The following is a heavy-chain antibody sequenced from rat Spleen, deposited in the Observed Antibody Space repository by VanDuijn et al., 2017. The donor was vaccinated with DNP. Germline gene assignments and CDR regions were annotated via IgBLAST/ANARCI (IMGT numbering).Heavy chain of an antibody. Sequence: EVQLVESGGGLVQPGRSLKLSCAASGITFSNSGMHWIRQAPTKGLEWVTSISPSGGGTYYRHSVKGRFTVSRDNTESILYLQTDSLQTEDTATYYCARDPGTTAFDYWGQGVMVTVSS. CDR3: ARDPGTTAFDY. CDR2: ISPSGGGT. J-gene: IGHJ2*01. D-gene: IGHD1-11*01. V-gene: IGHV5-19*01. CDR1: GITFSNSG.